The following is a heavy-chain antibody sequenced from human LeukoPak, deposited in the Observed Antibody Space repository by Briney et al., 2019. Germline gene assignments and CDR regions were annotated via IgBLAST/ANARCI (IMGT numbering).Heavy chain of an antibody. CDR1: GFIFSDTY. D-gene: IGHD3-22*01. CDR3: ARGDSSACPDY. J-gene: IGHJ4*02. CDR2: ISSSGIAK. Sequence: GGSLRLSCAASGFIFSDTYMNWIRQAPGKGLEWVSYISSSGIAKNYADSVKGRFTISRDNANNSLYLQMNDLRADDMAVYYCARGDSSACPDYWGQGTLVTVSS. V-gene: IGHV3-11*01.